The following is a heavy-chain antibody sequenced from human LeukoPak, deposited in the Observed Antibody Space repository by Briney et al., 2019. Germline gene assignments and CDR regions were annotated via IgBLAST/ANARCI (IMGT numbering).Heavy chain of an antibody. J-gene: IGHJ4*02. D-gene: IGHD3-16*01. V-gene: IGHV3-74*01. CDR3: ASAFTYVRLGDH. Sequence: GGSLRLSCVVSGLSFSEYWMHWVRQAPGKGLVWVARSNLHGTTVDYADSVKGRFTISRDNANNTLSLQMNSLRAEDTAVYYCASAFTYVRLGDHWGQGTLVAVSS. CDR1: GLSFSEYW. CDR2: SNLHGTTV.